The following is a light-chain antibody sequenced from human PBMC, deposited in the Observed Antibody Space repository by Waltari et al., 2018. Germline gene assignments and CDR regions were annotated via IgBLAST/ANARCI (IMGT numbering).Light chain of an antibody. Sequence: EVVMTQSPATLSVSPGERVTLPCRASESLSSNLAWYQQKAGQAPRLLIYGVSTRATDIPVRFSGGGSGTDFTLTISGLQSEDFAIYFCQQYNKWPLTFGGGTKVEIK. CDR1: ESLSSN. CDR2: GVS. CDR3: QQYNKWPLT. V-gene: IGKV3-15*01. J-gene: IGKJ4*01.